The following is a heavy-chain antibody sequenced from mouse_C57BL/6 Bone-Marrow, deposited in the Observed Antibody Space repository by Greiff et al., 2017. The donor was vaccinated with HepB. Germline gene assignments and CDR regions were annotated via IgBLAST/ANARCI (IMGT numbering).Heavy chain of an antibody. D-gene: IGHD1-1*01. CDR1: GYTFTDYY. V-gene: IGHV1-19*01. CDR2: INPYNGGT. CDR3: ARSGSSYYFDY. Sequence: QLQQSGPVLVKPGASVKMSCKASGYTFTDYYMNWVKQSHGKSLEWIGVINPYNGGTSYNQKFKGKATLTVDKSSSTAYMELNSLTSEDSAVYYCARSGSSYYFDYWGQGTTLTVSS. J-gene: IGHJ2*01.